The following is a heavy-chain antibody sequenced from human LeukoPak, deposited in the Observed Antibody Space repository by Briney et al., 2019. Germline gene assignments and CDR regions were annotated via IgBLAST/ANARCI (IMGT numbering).Heavy chain of an antibody. J-gene: IGHJ4*02. V-gene: IGHV3-23*01. Sequence: GGSLRLSCAASGFTFSNYAMSWVRQAPGQGLEWVSGISGSGGSTNYADSVKGRFTISRDNAKNSLYLQMNSLRAEDTAVYYCARDLDTRNSYEFAYWGQGTLVTVSS. CDR1: GFTFSNYA. CDR3: ARDLDTRNSYEFAY. D-gene: IGHD5-18*01. CDR2: ISGSGGST.